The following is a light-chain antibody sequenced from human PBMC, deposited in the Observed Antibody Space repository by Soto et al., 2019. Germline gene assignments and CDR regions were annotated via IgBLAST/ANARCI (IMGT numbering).Light chain of an antibody. J-gene: IGLJ1*01. V-gene: IGLV2-11*01. CDR2: DVI. CDR3: CSYAGSYTHV. Sequence: SALTXPRSVSGSPGQSVTFSCTGTSSDVGAYIYVSWYQQHPGKAPKLIIYDVIKRPSGVPDRFSGSKSGNTASLTISGLQAEDEADYYCCSYAGSYTHVFGTGTKVTVL. CDR1: SSDVGAYIY.